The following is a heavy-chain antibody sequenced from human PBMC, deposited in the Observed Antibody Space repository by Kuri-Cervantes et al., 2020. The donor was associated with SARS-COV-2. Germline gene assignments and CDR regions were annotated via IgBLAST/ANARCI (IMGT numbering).Heavy chain of an antibody. CDR3: ARGFWTGLLFDS. V-gene: IGHV4-61*01. Sequence: SETLSLTRSVSGFSVTSGSYYWSWLRQSPGKGLEWIGYIYYGGSTTYNPALKSRVTISIDMTNNQFFLNLKGASAADTAVYYCARGFWTGLLFDSWGQGSLVTVSS. CDR1: GFSVTSGSYY. J-gene: IGHJ4*02. D-gene: IGHD3/OR15-3a*01. CDR2: IYYGGST.